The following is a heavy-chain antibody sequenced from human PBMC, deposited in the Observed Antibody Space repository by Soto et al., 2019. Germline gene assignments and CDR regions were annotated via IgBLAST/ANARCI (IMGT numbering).Heavy chain of an antibody. CDR3: GRLEGLATISYYFDY. J-gene: IGHJ4*02. V-gene: IGHV4-39*01. Sequence: SETLSLTCTVSGGSVSSSSYYWGWVRQPPGKGPEWIGSVYYSGSTYYNPSPESRVTISVDKSKNQFSLKLMSLSAADTAVYYCGRLEGLATISYYFDYWGQGALVTVSS. D-gene: IGHD3-9*01. CDR2: VYYSGST. CDR1: GGSVSSSSYY.